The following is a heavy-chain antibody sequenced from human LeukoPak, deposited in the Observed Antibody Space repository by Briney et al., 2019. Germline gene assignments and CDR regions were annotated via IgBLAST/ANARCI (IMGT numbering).Heavy chain of an antibody. CDR3: ARDLGTPGTNFDY. CDR1: GFTFSSYE. D-gene: IGHD1-1*01. CDR2: INSGGSTI. Sequence: PGGSLRLSCAASGFTFSSYEMNWVRQAPGKGLEWVSYINSGGSTIYYSASVKGRFTISRDNAKNSLYLQVNSLRAEDTAVYYCARDLGTPGTNFDYWGQGTLVTVSS. J-gene: IGHJ4*02. V-gene: IGHV3-48*03.